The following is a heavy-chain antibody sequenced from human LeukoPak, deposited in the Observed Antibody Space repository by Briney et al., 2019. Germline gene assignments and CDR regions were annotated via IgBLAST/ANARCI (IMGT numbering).Heavy chain of an antibody. D-gene: IGHD3-22*01. CDR2: IQYDGSRK. V-gene: IGHV3-30*02. CDR3: ARDLYRIVVVPHYFDY. CDR1: GFTFSTSD. J-gene: IGHJ4*02. Sequence: GGSLRLSCAASGFTFSTSDMHWVRQAPGKGLEWVSFIQYDGSRKNYVDSVKGRFTISRDNAKNSLYLQMNSLRAEDTAVYYCARDLYRIVVVPHYFDYWGQGTLVTVSS.